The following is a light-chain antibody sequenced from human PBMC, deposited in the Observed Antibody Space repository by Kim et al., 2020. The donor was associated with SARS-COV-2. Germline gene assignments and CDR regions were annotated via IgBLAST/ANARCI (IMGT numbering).Light chain of an antibody. CDR2: GDK. J-gene: IGLJ3*02. Sequence: GQSVAISSTGTTGDGGGYNYVSWYQRHPGKAPKLIIYGDKNRPSGVSDRFSGSRSGSTASLTISGLQAEDEAYYYCNSYTTSSTRVFGGGTQLTVL. CDR3: NSYTTSSTRV. CDR1: TGDGGGYNY. V-gene: IGLV2-14*03.